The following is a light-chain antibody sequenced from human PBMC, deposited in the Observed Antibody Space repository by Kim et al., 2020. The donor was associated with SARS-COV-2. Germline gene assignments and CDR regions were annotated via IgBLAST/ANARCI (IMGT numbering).Light chain of an antibody. CDR1: KDISNY. V-gene: IGKV1-27*01. J-gene: IGKJ1*01. CDR2: GAF. CDR3: QKYNSDPWT. Sequence: ASVGDRVTITCRASKDISNYLAWDQVKPGRGPKLMIYGAFALQPGVPSRFSGSGSGSDFTLTISSLQPEDVATYYCQKYNSDPWTFGQGTKVDIK.